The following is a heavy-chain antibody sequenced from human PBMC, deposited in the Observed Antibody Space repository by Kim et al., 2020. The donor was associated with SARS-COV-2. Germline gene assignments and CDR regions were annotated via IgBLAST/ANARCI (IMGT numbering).Heavy chain of an antibody. D-gene: IGHD5-12*01. J-gene: IGHJ4*02. CDR3: ARGERDSGYDLHY. Sequence: SETLSLTCAVYGGSFSGYYWSWIRQPPGKGLEWIGEINHSGSTNYNPSLKSRVTISVDTSKNQFSLKLSSVTAADTAVYYCARGERDSGYDLHYWGQGTLVTVSS. V-gene: IGHV4-34*01. CDR1: GGSFSGYY. CDR2: INHSGST.